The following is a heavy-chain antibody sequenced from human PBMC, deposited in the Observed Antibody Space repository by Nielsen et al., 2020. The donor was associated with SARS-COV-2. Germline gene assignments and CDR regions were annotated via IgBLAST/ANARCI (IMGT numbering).Heavy chain of an antibody. CDR3: ASTPFGYSSGWSPVPFDY. Sequence: SETLSLTCTVSGGSISSYYWSWIRQPPGKGLEWIGYIYYSGSTNYNPSLKSRVTISVDTSKNQFSLKLSSVTVADTAVYYCASTPFGYSSGWSPVPFDYWGQGTLVTVSS. CDR1: GGSISSYY. V-gene: IGHV4-59*01. CDR2: IYYSGST. J-gene: IGHJ4*02. D-gene: IGHD6-19*01.